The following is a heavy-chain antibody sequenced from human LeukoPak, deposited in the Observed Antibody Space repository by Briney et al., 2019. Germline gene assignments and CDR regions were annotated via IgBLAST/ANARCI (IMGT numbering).Heavy chain of an antibody. J-gene: IGHJ6*03. CDR1: GYTFTSYG. CDR3: ARGLQRVPAAYYYYYYYMDV. CDR2: ISAYNGNT. Sequence: ASVKVSCKASGYTFTSYGISWVRQAPGQGLEWMGWISAYNGNTNYAQKLQGRVTMTTDTSTSTAYMELRSLRSDDTAVYYCARGLQRVPAAYYYYYYYMDVWGKGTTVTVSS. V-gene: IGHV1-18*01. D-gene: IGHD2-2*01.